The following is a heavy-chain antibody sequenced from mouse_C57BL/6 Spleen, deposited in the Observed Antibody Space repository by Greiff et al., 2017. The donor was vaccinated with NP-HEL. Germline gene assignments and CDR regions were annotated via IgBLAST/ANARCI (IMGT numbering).Heavy chain of an antibody. CDR3: ARGGIYYGNCFDY. CDR1: GYTFTSYW. V-gene: IGHV1-61*01. J-gene: IGHJ2*01. D-gene: IGHD2-1*01. CDR2: IYPSDSET. Sequence: QVQLQQPGAELVRPGSSVKLSCKASGYTFTSYWMDWVKQRPGQGLEWIGNIYPSDSETHYNQKFKDKATLTVDKSSSTAYMQLSSLTSEDSAVYYGARGGIYYGNCFDYWGQGTTLTVSS.